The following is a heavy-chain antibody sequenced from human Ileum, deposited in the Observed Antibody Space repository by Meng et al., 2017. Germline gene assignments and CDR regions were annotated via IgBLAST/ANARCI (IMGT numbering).Heavy chain of an antibody. J-gene: IGHJ4*02. CDR2: IYHSWST. D-gene: IGHD4-23*01. CDR3: ARYILRWGYYFDY. CDR1: GGSISSSNW. V-gene: IGHV4-4*02. Sequence: GQLKGVGAGLVKPSGTLSLTFAVCGGSISSSNWWSWVRQPPGKGLEWIGEIYHSWSTNHNPSLKSRVTISVDKSKNQFSLKLSSVTAADTAVYYCARYILRWGYYFDYWGQGTLVTVSS.